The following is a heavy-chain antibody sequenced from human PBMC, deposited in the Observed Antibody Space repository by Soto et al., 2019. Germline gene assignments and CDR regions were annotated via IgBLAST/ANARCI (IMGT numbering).Heavy chain of an antibody. Sequence: ASVKVSCKASGYTFTSYYMHWVRQAPGQGLEWMGIINPSGGSTSYAQKFQGRVTMTRDTSTSTVYMELSSLRSEDTAVYYCAREKPMTTRTNNRFDPWGQGTLGTVSS. D-gene: IGHD4-4*01. V-gene: IGHV1-46*03. CDR1: GYTFTSYY. CDR3: AREKPMTTRTNNRFDP. CDR2: INPSGGST. J-gene: IGHJ5*02.